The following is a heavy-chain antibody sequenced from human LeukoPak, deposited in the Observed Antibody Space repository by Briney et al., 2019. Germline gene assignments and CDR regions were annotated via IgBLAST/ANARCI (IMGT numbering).Heavy chain of an antibody. CDR2: ISSSSSTI. D-gene: IGHD3-22*01. CDR1: GFTFSSHS. J-gene: IGHJ4*02. CDR3: ARGAYYYED. V-gene: IGHV3-48*01. Sequence: GRSLRLSCAASGFTFSSHSMNWVRQAPGKGLEWVSYISSSSSTIYYADSVKGRFTISRDNAKNSLYLQMNSLRAGDTAVYYCARGAYYYEDWGQGTLVTVSS.